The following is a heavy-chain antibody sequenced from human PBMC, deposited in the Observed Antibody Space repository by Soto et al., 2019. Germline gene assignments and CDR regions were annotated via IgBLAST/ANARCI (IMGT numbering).Heavy chain of an antibody. D-gene: IGHD5-12*01. Sequence: QVHLVESGGGLVKPGGSLRLSCAASGFIFRDYYMSWIRQAPGKGLEWVSYIGYSDDTIYYADSVKGRFTISRDNARNSLYLQLNSLTAEDTAVYYCGRDRGIVATNVGYYFDYWGQGTLVTVSS. V-gene: IGHV3-11*01. CDR2: IGYSDDTI. CDR1: GFIFRDYY. CDR3: GRDRGIVATNVGYYFDY. J-gene: IGHJ4*02.